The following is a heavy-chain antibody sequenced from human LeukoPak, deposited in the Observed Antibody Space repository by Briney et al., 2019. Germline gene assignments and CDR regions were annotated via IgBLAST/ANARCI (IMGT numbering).Heavy chain of an antibody. CDR1: GFTFNNYA. J-gene: IGHJ4*02. CDR2: ISYDGNKK. Sequence: GGSLRLSCAASGFTFNNYAIHWVRQAPGKGLEWVAVISYDGNKKYYVDSVRGRFTISRDNSNYTLFLHMNSLRAEDTAVYYCARGRGSTSSYFDYWGQGTLVTVSS. V-gene: IGHV3-30*04. D-gene: IGHD2-2*01. CDR3: ARGRGSTSSYFDY.